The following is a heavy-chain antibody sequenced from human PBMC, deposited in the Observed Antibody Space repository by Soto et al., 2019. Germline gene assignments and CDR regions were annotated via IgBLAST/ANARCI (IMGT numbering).Heavy chain of an antibody. V-gene: IGHV1-69*13. J-gene: IGHJ6*02. CDR2: IIPIFGTA. CDR3: AREMYSYYGSGSNYYYGMDV. CDR1: GGTFSSYA. D-gene: IGHD3-10*01. Sequence: GPPVKVSCKASGGTFSSYAISWVRQAPGQGLEWMGGIIPIFGTANYAQKFQGRVTITADESTSTAYMELSSLRSEDTAVYYCAREMYSYYGSGSNYYYGMDVWGQGTTVTVSS.